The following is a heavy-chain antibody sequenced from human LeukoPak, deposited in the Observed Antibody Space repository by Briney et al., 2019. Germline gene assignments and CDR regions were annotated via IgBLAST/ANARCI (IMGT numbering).Heavy chain of an antibody. CDR3: ARDLSRVVVVVPAAYFDY. D-gene: IGHD2-2*01. CDR2: IKQDGSEK. CDR1: GFTFSSYW. V-gene: IGHV3-7*03. Sequence: GGSLRLSCAASGFTFSSYWMSWVRQAPGKGLEWVANIKQDGSEKLYLDSVRGRFTISRDNAKNSLYLQMNSLRAEDTAVYYCARDLSRVVVVVPAAYFDYWGQGTLVTVSS. J-gene: IGHJ4*02.